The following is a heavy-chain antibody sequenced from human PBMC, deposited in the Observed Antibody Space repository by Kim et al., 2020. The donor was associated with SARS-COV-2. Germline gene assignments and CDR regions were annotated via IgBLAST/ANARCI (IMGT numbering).Heavy chain of an antibody. J-gene: IGHJ6*02. Sequence: ASVKVSCKVSGYTLTELSMHWVRQAPGKGLEWMGGFDPEDGETIYAQKFQGRVTMTEDTSTDTAYMELSSLRSEDTAVYYCATTGPYSSGWTRVMDVWGQGTTVTVSS. V-gene: IGHV1-24*01. CDR3: ATTGPYSSGWTRVMDV. D-gene: IGHD6-19*01. CDR2: FDPEDGET. CDR1: GYTLTELS.